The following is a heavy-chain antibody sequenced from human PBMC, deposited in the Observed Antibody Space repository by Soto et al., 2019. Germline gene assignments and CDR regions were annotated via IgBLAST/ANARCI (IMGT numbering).Heavy chain of an antibody. CDR2: INHSGST. CDR3: ARGGAAAGTLIY. Sequence: QVQLQQWGAGLLKPSETLSLTCAVYGGSFSGYYWSWIRQPPGKGLEWIGEINHSGSTNYNPSLMSLVTISVDTSKIQFSLKLGSVTAAASVVYSCARGGAAAGTLIYWGQGTPVTVSS. J-gene: IGHJ4*02. D-gene: IGHD6-13*01. V-gene: IGHV4-34*01. CDR1: GGSFSGYY.